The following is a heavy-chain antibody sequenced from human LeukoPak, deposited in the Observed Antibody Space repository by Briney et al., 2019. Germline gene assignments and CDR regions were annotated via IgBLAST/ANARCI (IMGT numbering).Heavy chain of an antibody. D-gene: IGHD3-10*01. V-gene: IGHV5-51*01. CDR1: GYSFTNYW. J-gene: IGHJ4*02. Sequence: KLGESLKISCEGSGYSFTNYWIGWVRQMPGKGLEWMGLIYPRDSDIRYSPSFQGQVTISVDKSINTTYLQWSSLKASDTGMYFCARRGSFGQLAAFDYWGQGILVTVSS. CDR3: ARRGSFGQLAAFDY. CDR2: IYPRDSDI.